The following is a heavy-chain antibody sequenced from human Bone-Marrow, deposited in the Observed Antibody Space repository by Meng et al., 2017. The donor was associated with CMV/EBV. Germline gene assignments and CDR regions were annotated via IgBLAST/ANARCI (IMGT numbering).Heavy chain of an antibody. V-gene: IGHV3-33*06. CDR2: IWYDGSNK. Sequence: GESLKISCAASGFTFSSHGMHWVRQAPGKGLEWVAVIWYDGSNKYYADSVKGRFTISRDNSKNTLYLQMNSLRAEDTAVYYCAKMVAYFDWSAGMDVWGQGTTVTFSS. J-gene: IGHJ6*02. CDR1: GFTFSSHG. D-gene: IGHD3-9*01. CDR3: AKMVAYFDWSAGMDV.